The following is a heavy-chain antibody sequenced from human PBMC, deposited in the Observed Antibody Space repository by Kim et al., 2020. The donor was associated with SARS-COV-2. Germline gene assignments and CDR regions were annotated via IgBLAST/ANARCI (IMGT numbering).Heavy chain of an antibody. CDR3: AKDYYDSSAPAFDI. CDR2: ISYDGSNK. CDR1: GFTFSSYG. D-gene: IGHD3-22*01. Sequence: GGSLRLSCAASGFTFSSYGMHWVRQAPGKGLEWVAVISYDGSNKYYADSVKGRFTISRDNSKNTLYLQMNSLRAEDTAVYYCAKDYYDSSAPAFDIWGQGTMVTVSS. J-gene: IGHJ3*02. V-gene: IGHV3-30*18.